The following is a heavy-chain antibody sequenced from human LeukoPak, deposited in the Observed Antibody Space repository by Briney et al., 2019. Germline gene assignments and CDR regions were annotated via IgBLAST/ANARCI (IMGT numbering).Heavy chain of an antibody. J-gene: IGHJ5*02. CDR3: ARVTVKPNWFDP. Sequence: ASVKVSCKASGYTFTVYYIHWVRQAPGQGLEWMGWINPNSGGTNYAQKFQGRVTMTRDTSISTAYMELSRLRSDDTAVCYCARVTVKPNWFDPWGQGTLVTVSS. CDR2: INPNSGGT. V-gene: IGHV1-2*02. CDR1: GYTFTVYY. D-gene: IGHD4-17*01.